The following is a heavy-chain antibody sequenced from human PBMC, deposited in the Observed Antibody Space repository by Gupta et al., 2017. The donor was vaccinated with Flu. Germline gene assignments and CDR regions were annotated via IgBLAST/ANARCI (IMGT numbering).Heavy chain of an antibody. CDR3: ARVKRYRYSSSEGYYYYYYYMDV. J-gene: IGHJ6*03. CDR2: INHSGST. D-gene: IGHD6-6*01. V-gene: IGHV4-34*01. Sequence: WIGEINHSGSTNYNPSLKSRVTISVDTSKNQCSLKLSSVTAADTAVYYCARVKRYRYSSSEGYYYYYYYMDVWGKGTTVTVSS.